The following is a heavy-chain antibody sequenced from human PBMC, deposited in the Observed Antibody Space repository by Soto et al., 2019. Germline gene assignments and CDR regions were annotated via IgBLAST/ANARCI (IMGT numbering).Heavy chain of an antibody. V-gene: IGHV1-18*01. J-gene: IGHJ1*01. CDR3: ARVELGCSGGIWIPEGNLQH. Sequence: QVLLVQSGAEVKKPGASVKVSCKASGYTFISYGFRWVRQAPGQGLEWMGWISAYNGNTNYAQKLQGRVTMTTDTSTSTAYLELRSLRSDDTAVYFCARVELGCSGGIWIPEGNLQHWGQGTLVTVS. D-gene: IGHD2-15*01. CDR2: ISAYNGNT. CDR1: GYTFISYG.